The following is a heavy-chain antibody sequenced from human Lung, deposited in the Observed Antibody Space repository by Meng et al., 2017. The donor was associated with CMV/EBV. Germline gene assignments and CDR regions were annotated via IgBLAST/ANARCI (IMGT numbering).Heavy chain of an antibody. CDR1: GFTFSNAW. D-gene: IGHD3-22*01. CDR2: IISEADGGTT. CDR3: ATDLYYDDSGLRDY. Sequence: GFTFSNAWMSWVRQAPGKGLEWVGRIISEADGGTTHHAAPVKGRFTISRDDSKNTLYLQMNSLKTEDTAMYYCATDLYYDDSGLRDYWGRGTLVTRLL. V-gene: IGHV3-15*01. J-gene: IGHJ4*02.